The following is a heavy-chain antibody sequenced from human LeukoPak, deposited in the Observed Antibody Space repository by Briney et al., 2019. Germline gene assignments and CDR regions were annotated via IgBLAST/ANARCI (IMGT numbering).Heavy chain of an antibody. V-gene: IGHV4-61*08. Sequence: SETLSLTCSVSGGSISSGGYYWNWIRQHPGKGLEWIGYIYYSGSTNYNPSLKSRVTISVDTSKNQFSLKLSSVTAADTAVYYCARGYSSSWYRPNYFDYWGQGTLVTVSS. D-gene: IGHD6-13*01. CDR1: GGSISSGGYY. CDR2: IYYSGST. J-gene: IGHJ4*02. CDR3: ARGYSSSWYRPNYFDY.